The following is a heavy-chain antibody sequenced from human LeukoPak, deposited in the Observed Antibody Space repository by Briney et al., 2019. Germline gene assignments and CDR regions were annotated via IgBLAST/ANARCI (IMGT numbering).Heavy chain of an antibody. V-gene: IGHV3-23*01. CDR3: AKNTEGGHDFAQTPYYFDC. J-gene: IGHJ4*02. CDR2: LSGSGGST. D-gene: IGHD3-3*01. CDR1: GFTFNSYA. Sequence: GSLRLSCAASGFTFNSYAMSWVRQAPGKGLEWVSILSGSGGSTYYADSVKGRFTISRDNSKNTLYLQMNSLRAEDTALYFCAKNTEGGHDFAQTPYYFDCWGQGTLVTVSS.